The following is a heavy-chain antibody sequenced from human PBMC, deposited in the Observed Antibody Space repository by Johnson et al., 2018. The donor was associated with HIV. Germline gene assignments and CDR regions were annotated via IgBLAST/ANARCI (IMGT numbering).Heavy chain of an antibody. V-gene: IGHV3-9*01. J-gene: IGHJ3*02. Sequence: EVQLVESGGGVVQPGRSLRLSCAASGFTFDDYAIHWVRQAPGKGLEWVSGITWNSGSIGYADSVKGRFTISRDNAKNSLYLQMNSLRAEDTALYYCAKDLFRWYYGSGLRDAFDIWGQGTMVTVSS. CDR2: ITWNSGSI. D-gene: IGHD3-10*01. CDR3: AKDLFRWYYGSGLRDAFDI. CDR1: GFTFDDYA.